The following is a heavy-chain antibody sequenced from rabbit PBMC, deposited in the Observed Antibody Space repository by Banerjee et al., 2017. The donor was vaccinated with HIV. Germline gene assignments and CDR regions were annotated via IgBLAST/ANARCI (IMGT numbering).Heavy chain of an antibody. CDR1: GFSFSSDYW. J-gene: IGHJ4*01. V-gene: IGHV1S45*01. Sequence: EESGGDLVKPEGSLTLTCTASGFSFSSDYWICWVRQAPGKGLEWIACIYGGSSGGTYYATWAKGRFTISKTSSTTVTLQMTSLTAADTATYFCARDLAGVIGWNFNLWGPGTLVTVS. CDR3: ARDLAGVIGWNFNL. CDR2: IYGGSSGGT. D-gene: IGHD4-1*01.